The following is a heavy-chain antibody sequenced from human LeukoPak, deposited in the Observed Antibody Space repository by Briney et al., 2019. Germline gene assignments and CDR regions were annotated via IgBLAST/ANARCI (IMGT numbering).Heavy chain of an antibody. J-gene: IGHJ3*02. CDR3: ARDSSGYGAFDI. D-gene: IGHD3-22*01. Sequence: GESLKISYKGSWYSFTNNCTGWVRQMPGKGLEWMWIIYPGDSDTRYSPSFQGQVTISADESISTAYLQWSSLKASDTAMYYCARDSSGYGAFDIWGQGTVVTVSS. CDR1: WYSFTNNC. CDR2: IYPGDSDT. V-gene: IGHV5-51*01.